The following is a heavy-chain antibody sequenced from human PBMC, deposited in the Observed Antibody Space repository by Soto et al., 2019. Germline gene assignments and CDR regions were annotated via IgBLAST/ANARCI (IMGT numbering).Heavy chain of an antibody. CDR2: SDPSDSYT. D-gene: IGHD1-26*01. CDR1: GYSLTSYW. Sequence: GGSREVSRECSGYSLTSYWISRVPDMPGKGLEWMGRSDPSDSYTTYSPSFQGRVTISAANSISTAYLQWGSLTASDTAMYYCARCGRDYFNWFDPWGQGTLVTVSS. J-gene: IGHJ5*02. V-gene: IGHV5-10-1*01. CDR3: ARCGRDYFNWFDP.